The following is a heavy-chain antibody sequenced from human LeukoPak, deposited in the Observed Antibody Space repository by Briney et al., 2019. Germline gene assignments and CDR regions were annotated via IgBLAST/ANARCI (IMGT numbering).Heavy chain of an antibody. D-gene: IGHD3-22*01. CDR1: GFTFSSYW. Sequence: GGSLRLSCAASGFTFSSYWMSWVRQAPGKGLEWVANIKQDGSEKYHVDSVKGRFTISRDNAKNSLYLQMNSLRAEDTAVYYCARYYDSSGFHPRNFDYWGQGTLVTVSS. J-gene: IGHJ4*02. V-gene: IGHV3-7*01. CDR3: ARYYDSSGFHPRNFDY. CDR2: IKQDGSEK.